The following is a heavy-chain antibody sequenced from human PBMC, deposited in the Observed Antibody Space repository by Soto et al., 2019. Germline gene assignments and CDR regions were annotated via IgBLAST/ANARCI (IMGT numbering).Heavy chain of an antibody. CDR2: IYYSGST. V-gene: IGHV4-31*03. D-gene: IGHD6-6*01. Sequence: QVQLQESGPGLVKPSQTLSLTCTVSGGSISSGGYYWSWIRQHPGKGLEWIGYIYYSGSTYFNPSLKSRLTISVDTSKNQFSLQVSSVTAADTAVYYCARAGHSSSSEGANWFDPWGQGTLVTVSS. CDR3: ARAGHSSSSEGANWFDP. J-gene: IGHJ5*02. CDR1: GGSISSGGYY.